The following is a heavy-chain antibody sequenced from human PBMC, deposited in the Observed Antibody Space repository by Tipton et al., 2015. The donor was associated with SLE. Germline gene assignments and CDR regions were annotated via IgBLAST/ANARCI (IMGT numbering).Heavy chain of an antibody. V-gene: IGHV4-59*01. CDR1: GGSISSYY. D-gene: IGHD3-16*01. J-gene: IGHJ4*02. CDR3: ARDQVGVGDFDY. Sequence: TLSLTCTVSGGSISSYYWSWIRQPPGQGLEYIGYIHYSGSTNYNPSLKSRVTISVDTSKNQFSLKVSSVTAADTAVYFCARDQVGVGDFDYWGQGTLVTVSS. CDR2: IHYSGST.